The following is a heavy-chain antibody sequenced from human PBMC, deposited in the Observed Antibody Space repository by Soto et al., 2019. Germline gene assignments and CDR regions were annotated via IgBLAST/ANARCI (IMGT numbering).Heavy chain of an antibody. CDR2: ISAYNGNT. Sequence: QVQLVQSGAEVKKPGASVKVSCKASGYTFTSYGISWVRQAPGQGLEWMGWISAYNGNTNYAQKLQGRVTMTTDTSTSTAYMELRSLRSDDTAVYYCARDFAGPLTAVGNYYYYMDVWGKGTTVTVSS. D-gene: IGHD6-13*01. CDR1: GYTFTSYG. J-gene: IGHJ6*03. CDR3: ARDFAGPLTAVGNYYYYMDV. V-gene: IGHV1-18*01.